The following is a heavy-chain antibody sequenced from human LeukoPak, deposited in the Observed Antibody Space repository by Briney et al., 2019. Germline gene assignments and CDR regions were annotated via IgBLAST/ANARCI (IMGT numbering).Heavy chain of an antibody. V-gene: IGHV3-21*01. D-gene: IGHD2-2*01. Sequence: GGSLRLSCVASGFTFSSYSMNWVRQAPGKGLEWVSSISSSSSYIYYADSLKGRITISRDNAKNSLYLQMNSLRAEDTAVYYCARELPAYCSGTTCYAPYYGMDVWGKGTTVTVSS. CDR2: ISSSSSYI. J-gene: IGHJ6*04. CDR3: ARELPAYCSGTTCYAPYYGMDV. CDR1: GFTFSSYS.